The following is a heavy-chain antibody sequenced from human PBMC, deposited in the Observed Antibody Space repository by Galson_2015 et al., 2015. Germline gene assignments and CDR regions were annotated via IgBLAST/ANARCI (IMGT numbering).Heavy chain of an antibody. V-gene: IGHV3-21*01. Sequence: SLRLSCAASGFTFSSYSMNWVRQAPGKGLEWVSSISSSSSYIYYADSVKGRFTISRDNAKNSLYLQMNSLRAEDTAVYYCATGGMWDFWNGPQIWGQGTMVTVSS. D-gene: IGHD3-3*01. CDR3: ATGGMWDFWNGPQI. CDR2: ISSSSSYI. J-gene: IGHJ3*02. CDR1: GFTFSSYS.